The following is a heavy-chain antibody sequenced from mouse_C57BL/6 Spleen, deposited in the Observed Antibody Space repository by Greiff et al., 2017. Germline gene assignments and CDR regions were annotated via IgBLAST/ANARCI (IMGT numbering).Heavy chain of an antibody. D-gene: IGHD1-1*01. J-gene: IGHJ1*03. CDR2: IYPGSGST. Sequence: QVQLQQPGAELVKPGASVKMSCKASGYTFTSYWITWVKQRPGQGLEWIGEIYPGSGSTYYNEKFKSKATLPVDTSSSTAYMQLSSLTSEDSAVYYCARKDYGKGYFDVWGTGTTVTVSS. CDR1: GYTFTSYW. CDR3: ARKDYGKGYFDV. V-gene: IGHV1-55*01.